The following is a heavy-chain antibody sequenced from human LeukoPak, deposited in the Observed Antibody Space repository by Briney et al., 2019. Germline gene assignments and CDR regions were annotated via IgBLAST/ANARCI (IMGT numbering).Heavy chain of an antibody. CDR3: AASNGDNLSAIGDY. CDR2: ISSSSRTI. Sequence: GGSLRLSCAASGFTSTGYSLNWVRQAPGKGLEWVSYISSSSRTIYYADSGKGSLTISRDNAKNSLFLKMNSLGDEDTYVYYCAASNGDNLSAIGDYWGQGTLVTVSS. J-gene: IGHJ4*02. V-gene: IGHV3-48*02. D-gene: IGHD2-8*01. CDR1: GFTSTGYS.